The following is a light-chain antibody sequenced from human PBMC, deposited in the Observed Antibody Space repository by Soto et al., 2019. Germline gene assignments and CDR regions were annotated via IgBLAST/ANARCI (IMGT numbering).Light chain of an antibody. CDR1: SSDVGGYNY. CDR2: EVS. V-gene: IGLV2-8*01. J-gene: IGLJ2*01. Sequence: QSVLTQPPSASGSPGQSVTISCTGTSSDVGGYNYVSWYQQHPGKAPKLMIYEVSKRPSGVPDRFSGSKSGNTASLTVSGLQAEDEADYYCSSYAGSHNFGVFGGGTK. CDR3: SSYAGSHNFGV.